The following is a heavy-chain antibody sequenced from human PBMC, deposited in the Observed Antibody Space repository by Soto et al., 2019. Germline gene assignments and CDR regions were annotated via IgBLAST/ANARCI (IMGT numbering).Heavy chain of an antibody. CDR1: GFTFNNYG. CDR3: ARRQIPPPTRGSANARGGMDV. V-gene: IGHV3-33*01. D-gene: IGHD2-2*01. Sequence: QVQLVESGGGVVQPGRSLRLSCAASGFTFNNYGMHWVRQAPGKGLEWLAVIWNDGSNNYYANSVKGQFTISRDNSKNTLYLQMNSLRAEETAVYYCARRQIPPPTRGSANARGGMDVWGQGTTVTVSS. CDR2: IWNDGSNN. J-gene: IGHJ6*01.